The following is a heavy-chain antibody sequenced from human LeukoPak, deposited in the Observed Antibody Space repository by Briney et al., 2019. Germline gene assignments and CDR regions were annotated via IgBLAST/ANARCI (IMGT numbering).Heavy chain of an antibody. CDR2: IKGDGIAT. CDR1: GFTFSSYW. Sequence: GGSLRLSCAASGFTFSSYWMHWVRQAPGKGLVWVSRIKGDGIATNYADSVKGRFTISRDNAKNTLYLQMNSLRAEDTAVYYCARDFRVNEITWGQGTLVTVSS. J-gene: IGHJ4*02. CDR3: ARDFRVNEIT. V-gene: IGHV3-74*01. D-gene: IGHD2-8*01.